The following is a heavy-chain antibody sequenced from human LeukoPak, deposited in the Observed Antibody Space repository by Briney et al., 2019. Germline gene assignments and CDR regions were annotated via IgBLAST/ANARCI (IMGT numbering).Heavy chain of an antibody. D-gene: IGHD5-18*01. J-gene: IGHJ6*03. V-gene: IGHV1-8*01. Sequence: ASVKVSCKASGYTFTSYDINWVRQATGQGLEWMGWMNPNSGNTGYAQKFQGRVTMTRNTSISTAYMELSSLRSEDTAVYYCARVTAMDLCYYYYMDVWGKGTTVTVSS. CDR3: ARVTAMDLCYYYYMDV. CDR2: MNPNSGNT. CDR1: GYTFTSYD.